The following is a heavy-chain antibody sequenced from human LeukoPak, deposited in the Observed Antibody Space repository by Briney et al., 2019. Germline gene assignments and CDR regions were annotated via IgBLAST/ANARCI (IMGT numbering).Heavy chain of an antibody. CDR3: AKDGESGIDY. Sequence: PGGSLRLSCAASGFTFDDYAMHWVRQAPGKGLEWVSGISWNSGSIGYADSVKGRFTISRDNSKNTLYLQMNSLRAEDTAVYYCAKDGESGIDYWGQGTLVTVSS. CDR1: GFTFDDYA. D-gene: IGHD3-10*01. V-gene: IGHV3-9*01. CDR2: ISWNSGSI. J-gene: IGHJ4*02.